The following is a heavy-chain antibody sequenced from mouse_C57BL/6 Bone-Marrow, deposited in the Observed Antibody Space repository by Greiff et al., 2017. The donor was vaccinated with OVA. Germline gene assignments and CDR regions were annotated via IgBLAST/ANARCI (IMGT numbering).Heavy chain of an antibody. CDR2: IYPRSGNT. V-gene: IGHV1-81*01. CDR3: ARERAQATLLAY. CDR1: GYTFTSYG. J-gene: IGHJ3*01. D-gene: IGHD3-2*02. Sequence: QVQLQQSGAELARPGASVKLSCKASGYTFTSYGISWVKQRPGQGLEWIGEIYPRSGNTYYNEKFKGKATLTADKSSSTAYMELRSLTSEDSAVYFCARERAQATLLAYWGQGTLVTVSA.